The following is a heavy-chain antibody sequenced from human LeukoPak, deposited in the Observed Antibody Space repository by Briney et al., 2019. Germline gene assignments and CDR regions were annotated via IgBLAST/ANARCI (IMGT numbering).Heavy chain of an antibody. CDR3: ARAGGSTVSHSDY. D-gene: IGHD4-17*01. J-gene: IGHJ4*02. CDR1: GFTFSSYS. V-gene: IGHV3-21*01. CDR2: ISSSTSYI. Sequence: GGSLRLSCAASGFTFSSYSMDWIRQAPGKGPEWVSSISSSTSYIYYADSVKGRFTTSKDNAKNSLYLQMNSLRAEDTAVYYCARAGGSTVSHSDYWGQGTLVTVSS.